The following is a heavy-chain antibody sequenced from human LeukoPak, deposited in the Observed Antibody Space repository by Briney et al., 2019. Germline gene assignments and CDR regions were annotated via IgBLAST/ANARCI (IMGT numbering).Heavy chain of an antibody. J-gene: IGHJ6*04. CDR1: GGSFSGYY. V-gene: IGHV4-34*01. D-gene: IGHD3-10*01. CDR3: ARAGVTMVRGRDGMDV. CDR2: INHSGST. Sequence: SETLSLTCAVYGGSFSGYYWSWIRQPPGKGLEWIGEINHSGSTNYNPSLKSRVTISVDTSKNQFSLKLSSVTAADTAVYYCARAGVTMVRGRDGMDVWGKGTTVTVFS.